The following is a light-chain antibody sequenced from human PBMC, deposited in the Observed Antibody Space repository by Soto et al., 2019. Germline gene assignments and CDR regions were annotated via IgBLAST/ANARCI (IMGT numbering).Light chain of an antibody. V-gene: IGKV1-9*01. CDR2: AAS. J-gene: IGKJ4*01. Sequence: IQLTQSPPSLSASVGDRVTITCRASQGINTFVAWYQPKPGKAPTLLIHAASALQSGFPSRFSGSESGTDLTITISSLQPEHVAPNYCQQLNIYPFPFGGGNNVASK. CDR3: QQLNIYPFP. CDR1: QGINTF.